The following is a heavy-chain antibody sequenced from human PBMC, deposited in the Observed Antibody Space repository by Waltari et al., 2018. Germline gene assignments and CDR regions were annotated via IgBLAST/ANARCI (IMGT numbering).Heavy chain of an antibody. CDR3: ARSESGYSLYYYYYMDV. CDR2: ISGSGGST. D-gene: IGHD3-3*01. CDR1: GFTFSSYA. V-gene: IGHV3-23*01. Sequence: EVQLLESGGGLVQPGGSLRLSCAASGFTFSSYAMSWVRQAPGKGLEWVSAISGSGGSTYYADAVKGRFTISRDNSKNTLYLQMNSLRAEDTAVYYCARSESGYSLYYYYYMDVWGKGTTVTVSS. J-gene: IGHJ6*03.